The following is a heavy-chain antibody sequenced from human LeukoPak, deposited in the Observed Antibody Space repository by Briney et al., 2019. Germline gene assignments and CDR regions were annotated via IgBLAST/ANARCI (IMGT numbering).Heavy chain of an antibody. J-gene: IGHJ4*02. CDR1: GFTFSSYA. CDR2: ISGSGGST. Sequence: GGSLRLSCAASGFTFSSYAMSWVRQAPGKGLEWVSAISGSGGSTYYADSVKGRFTISRDNSKNTLYLQMNSLRAEDTAVYYCAKMVTMIVVVSPLDYWGQGTLVTVSS. CDR3: AKMVTMIVVVSPLDY. D-gene: IGHD3-22*01. V-gene: IGHV3-23*01.